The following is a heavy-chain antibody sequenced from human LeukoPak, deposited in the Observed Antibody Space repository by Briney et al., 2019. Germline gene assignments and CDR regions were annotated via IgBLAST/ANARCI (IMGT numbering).Heavy chain of an antibody. CDR3: ARRDYDFWSGSPREDY. V-gene: IGHV4-34*01. Sequence: SETLSLTCAVYGGSFSGYYWSWIRQPPGKGLEWIGEINHSGSTNYNPSLKSRVTISVDTSKNQFSLKLSSVTAADTAVYYCARRDYDFWSGSPREDYWGQGTLVTVSS. CDR2: INHSGST. D-gene: IGHD3-3*01. J-gene: IGHJ4*02. CDR1: GGSFSGYY.